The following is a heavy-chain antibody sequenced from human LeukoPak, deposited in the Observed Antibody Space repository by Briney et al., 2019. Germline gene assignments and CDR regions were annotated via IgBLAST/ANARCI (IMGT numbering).Heavy chain of an antibody. V-gene: IGHV4-4*07. CDR2: IYTSGST. J-gene: IGHJ3*02. Sequence: SETLSLTCTVSGGSFSNYYWSWIRQPAGKGLEWIGRIYTSGSTNYNPSLKSRVTISVDTSKNQFSLKLSSVTAADTAVYFCARGPYSYDSSGAFDIWGQGTMVTVSS. CDR3: ARGPYSYDSSGAFDI. CDR1: GGSFSNYY. D-gene: IGHD3-22*01.